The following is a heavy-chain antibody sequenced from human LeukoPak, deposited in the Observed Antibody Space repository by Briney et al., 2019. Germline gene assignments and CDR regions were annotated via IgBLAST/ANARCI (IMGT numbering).Heavy chain of an antibody. D-gene: IGHD1-20*01. CDR3: ACAPNWNFFDY. Sequence: PSETLSLTCTVSADSISTYYWNWIRLAPGPGLEWIGNLSASGDTDYNPSLKSRVTISMDTSKNQVSLKLSSVTAADTAVYFCACAPNWNFFDYWGQGILVTVSS. CDR2: LSASGDT. CDR1: ADSISTYY. J-gene: IGHJ4*02. V-gene: IGHV4-4*09.